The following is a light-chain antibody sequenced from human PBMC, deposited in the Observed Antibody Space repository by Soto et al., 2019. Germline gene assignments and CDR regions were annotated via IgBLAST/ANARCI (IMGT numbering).Light chain of an antibody. V-gene: IGKV2-28*01. CDR1: QSLLHSNGYNC. CDR2: LGS. CDR3: MQARRSPRT. J-gene: IGKJ1*01. Sequence: DIVMTQSPLSLPVTPGEPASISCRSSQSLLHSNGYNCLDWYLQKPGQSPQLLIYLGSNRASGVPDRFSGSGSGTDFTLKISRVEAEDVGVYYCMQARRSPRTFGQGTKVEIK.